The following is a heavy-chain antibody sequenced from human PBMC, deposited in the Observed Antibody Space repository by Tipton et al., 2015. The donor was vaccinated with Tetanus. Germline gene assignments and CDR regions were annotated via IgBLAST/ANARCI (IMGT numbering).Heavy chain of an antibody. D-gene: IGHD7-27*01. J-gene: IGHJ4*02. V-gene: IGHV3-21*01. CDR2: ISSSNGYI. CDR1: GFTFSSYT. CDR3: ARGPLGTGVFDY. Sequence: SLRLSCEASGFTFSSYTMIWVRQAPGKGLEWVSSISSSNGYIYYTDSVKGRFTISRDNAKNSLYLQVNSLQAEDTAVYYCARGPLGTGVFDYWGQGSLVSVST.